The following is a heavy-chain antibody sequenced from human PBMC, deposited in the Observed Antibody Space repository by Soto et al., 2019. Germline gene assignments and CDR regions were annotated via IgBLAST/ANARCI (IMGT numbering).Heavy chain of an antibody. D-gene: IGHD3-22*01. Sequence: EVQLLESGGGLVQPGGSLRLSCAASGFTLSSYAMSWVRQAPGKGLEWVSAISGSGGTTYYADSVKGRFTISRDTSKNTLYLQMNSLRADDTAVYYCAKVERSYYDSSGYYSSPLFWGQGTLVTVSS. V-gene: IGHV3-23*01. J-gene: IGHJ4*02. CDR2: ISGSGGTT. CDR3: AKVERSYYDSSGYYSSPLF. CDR1: GFTLSSYA.